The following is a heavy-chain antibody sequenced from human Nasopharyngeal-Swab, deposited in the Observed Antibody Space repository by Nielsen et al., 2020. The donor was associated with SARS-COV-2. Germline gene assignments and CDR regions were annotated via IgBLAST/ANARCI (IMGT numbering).Heavy chain of an antibody. J-gene: IGHJ5*02. V-gene: IGHV3-74*01. D-gene: IGHD6-13*01. CDR1: GFTFSSYW. CDR2: INSDGSST. Sequence: GESLKISCAASGFTFSSYWMHWVRQAPGKGLVWVSRINSDGSSTSYADSVKGRFTISRDNSKNTLYLQMNSLRAEDTAVYYCAKELRTRGAYSSSWYDWFDPWGQGTLVTVSS. CDR3: AKELRTRGAYSSSWYDWFDP.